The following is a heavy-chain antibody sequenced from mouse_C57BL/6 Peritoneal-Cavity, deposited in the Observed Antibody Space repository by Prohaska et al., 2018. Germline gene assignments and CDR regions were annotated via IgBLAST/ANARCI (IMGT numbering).Heavy chain of an antibody. D-gene: IGHD2-1*01. V-gene: IGHV11-2*01. Sequence: EVQLLETGGGLVQPGGSRGLSCEGSGFTFSGFWMSWVRQTPGKTLEWIGDINSDVSEINYAPGIKDRFTIFRDNDKSTLYLQMSNVRSEDTATYFCMRYGNYWYFDVWGTGTTVTVSS. CDR3: MRYGNYWYFDV. J-gene: IGHJ1*03. CDR2: INSDVSEI. CDR1: GFTFSGFW.